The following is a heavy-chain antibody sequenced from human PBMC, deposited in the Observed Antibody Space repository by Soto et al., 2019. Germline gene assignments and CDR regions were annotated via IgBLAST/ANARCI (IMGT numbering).Heavy chain of an antibody. CDR1: GGTFSSYA. V-gene: IGHV1-69*13. CDR2: IIPIFGTA. D-gene: IGHD2-2*01. J-gene: IGHJ6*02. Sequence: GASVKVSCKASGGTFSSYAICWVRQAPGQGLEWMGGIIPIFGTADYAQKFQGRATITADESTSTAYMELSSLRSEDTAVYYCTTSEVPPPGGMDVWGQGTTVTV. CDR3: TTSEVPPPGGMDV.